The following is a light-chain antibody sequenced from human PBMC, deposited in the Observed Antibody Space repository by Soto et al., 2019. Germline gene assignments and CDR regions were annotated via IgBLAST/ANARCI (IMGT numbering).Light chain of an antibody. J-gene: IGLJ1*01. Sequence: QSVLTQPASVSGSPGQSIAISCTGTSVDVGGFEYVSWYQQHPGKVPKLMIYDVNNRPSGVSNRFSGSKSGNTASLTISGLQAEDEAAYFCSSYTSSNTYVFGTGTKVTVL. V-gene: IGLV2-14*03. CDR1: SVDVGGFEY. CDR3: SSYTSSNTYV. CDR2: DVN.